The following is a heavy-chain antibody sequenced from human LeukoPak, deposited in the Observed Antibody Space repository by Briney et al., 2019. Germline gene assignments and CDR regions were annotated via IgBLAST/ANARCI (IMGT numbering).Heavy chain of an antibody. CDR2: ISSSSSYI. J-gene: IGHJ4*02. V-gene: IGHV3-21*01. Sequence: GGSLRLSCTASGFTFSSYAMTWVRQAPGKGLEWVSFISSSSSYIYYADSLKGRFTISRDNAKNSLYLQMNSLRAEDTAVYYCARGTMFPYYFDYWGQGTLVTVSS. CDR1: GFTFSSYA. D-gene: IGHD3-10*02. CDR3: ARGTMFPYYFDY.